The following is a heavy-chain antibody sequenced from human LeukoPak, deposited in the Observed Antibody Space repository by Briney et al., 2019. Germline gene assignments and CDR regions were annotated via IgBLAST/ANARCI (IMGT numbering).Heavy chain of an antibody. D-gene: IGHD4-17*01. CDR3: ARELDYGDAFDI. CDR1: GFTFSSYS. J-gene: IGHJ3*02. CDR2: ISSSSSYI. V-gene: IGHV3-21*01. Sequence: GGSLRLSCAASGFTFSSYSMNWVRQAPGKGLEWVSSISSSSSYIYYADSVKGRFTISRDNAKNTLYPQMNSLRAEDTAVYYCARELDYGDAFDIWGQGTMVTVSS.